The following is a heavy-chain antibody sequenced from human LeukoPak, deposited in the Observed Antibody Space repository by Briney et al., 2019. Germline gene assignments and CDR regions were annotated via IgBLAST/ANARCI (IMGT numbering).Heavy chain of an antibody. CDR3: AGQLELLNWFDP. CDR2: IYTSGST. Sequence: PSETLSLTCTVSGGSISSYYWSWIRQPPGKGLEWIGYIYTSGSTNYNPSLKSRVTISVDTSKNQFSLKLSSVTAADTAVYYCAGQLELLNWFDPWGQGTLLTVSS. D-gene: IGHD1-1*01. J-gene: IGHJ5*02. V-gene: IGHV4-4*09. CDR1: GGSISSYY.